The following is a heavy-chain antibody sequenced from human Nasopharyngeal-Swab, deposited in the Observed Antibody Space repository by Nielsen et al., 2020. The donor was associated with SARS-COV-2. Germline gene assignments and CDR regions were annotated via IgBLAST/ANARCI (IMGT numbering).Heavy chain of an antibody. V-gene: IGHV1-8*01. D-gene: IGHD3-9*01. J-gene: IGHJ6*02. CDR2: MNPNSGNT. CDR1: GYTFTSYD. CDR3: ARGGSRGLRYFDWLLYSDYYYGMDV. Sequence: ASVKVSCKASGYTFTSYDINWLRQATGQGLEWMGWMNPNSGNTGYAQKFQGRVTMTRNTSISTAYMELSSLRSEDTAVYYCARGGSRGLRYFDWLLYSDYYYGMDVWGQGTTVTVSS.